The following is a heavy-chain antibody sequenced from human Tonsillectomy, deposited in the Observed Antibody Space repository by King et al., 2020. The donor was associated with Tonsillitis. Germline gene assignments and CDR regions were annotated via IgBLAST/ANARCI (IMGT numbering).Heavy chain of an antibody. J-gene: IGHJ6*02. CDR3: ARIMFKYSSSSVRRYNYYGMDV. Sequence: QLVQSGAEVRKPGASVKVSCKASGYTFNTYDINWVRQAAGQGLEWMGWMNPNSGNTGYAQRFQGRVSLSRNTSIGTAYMELSSLRSEDTAVYYCARIMFKYSSSSVRRYNYYGMDVWGQGTTVTVSS. CDR2: MNPNSGNT. V-gene: IGHV1-8*01. D-gene: IGHD6-6*01. CDR1: GYTFNTYD.